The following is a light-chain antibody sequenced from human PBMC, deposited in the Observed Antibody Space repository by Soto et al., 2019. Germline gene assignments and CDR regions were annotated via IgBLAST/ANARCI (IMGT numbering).Light chain of an antibody. Sequence: QSALTQPASVCGSPEHSITISCNGTSSDVGGYNYVSWYQQHPGKAPKLMIYDVNNRPSGVSNRFSGSKSGNTASLTISGLQAEDEADYYCSSYTTSSTLFVIFGGGTKLTVL. CDR3: SSYTTSSTLFVI. V-gene: IGLV2-14*01. J-gene: IGLJ2*01. CDR2: DVN. CDR1: SSDVGGYNY.